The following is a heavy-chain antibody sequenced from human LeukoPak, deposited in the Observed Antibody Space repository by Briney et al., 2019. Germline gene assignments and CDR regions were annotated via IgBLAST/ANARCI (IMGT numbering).Heavy chain of an antibody. CDR2: ISYDGPNK. CDR3: AKEKLPSGYSFLTDY. J-gene: IGHJ4*02. V-gene: IGHV3-30*18. CDR1: GFTFSSYG. Sequence: GRSLRLSCAASGFTFSSYGMHWVRQAPGKRLEWVAVISYDGPNKYYVESVKGRFTISRDDSKRTLYLQMNSLRPEDTAVYYCAKEKLPSGYSFLTDYWGQGTLVTVSS. D-gene: IGHD5-18*01.